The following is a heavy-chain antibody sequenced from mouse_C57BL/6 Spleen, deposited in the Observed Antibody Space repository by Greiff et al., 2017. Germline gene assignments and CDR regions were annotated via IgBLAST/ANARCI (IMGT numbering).Heavy chain of an antibody. Sequence: QVHVKQSGAELARPGASVKMSCKASGYTFTSYTMHWVKQRPGQGLEWIGYINPSSGYTKYNQKFKDKATLTADKSSSTAYMQLSSLTSEDSAVYYCARGYDYDYWGQGTTLTVSS. D-gene: IGHD2-4*01. CDR3: ARGYDYDY. V-gene: IGHV1-4*01. CDR2: INPSSGYT. CDR1: GYTFTSYT. J-gene: IGHJ2*01.